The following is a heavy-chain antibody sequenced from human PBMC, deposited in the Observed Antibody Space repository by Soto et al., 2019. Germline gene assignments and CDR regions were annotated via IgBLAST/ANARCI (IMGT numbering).Heavy chain of an antibody. CDR3: AREGAKYCSGGSCQGAFDI. D-gene: IGHD2-15*01. Sequence: GGSLRLSCAASGFTFSTYWMNWVRQAPGKGLEWVANIKQDGSEKYYVDSVKGRFTISRDNAKNSLYLQMNSLRAEDTAVYYCAREGAKYCSGGSCQGAFDIWGQGTMVTVSS. CDR2: IKQDGSEK. J-gene: IGHJ3*02. CDR1: GFTFSTYW. V-gene: IGHV3-7*01.